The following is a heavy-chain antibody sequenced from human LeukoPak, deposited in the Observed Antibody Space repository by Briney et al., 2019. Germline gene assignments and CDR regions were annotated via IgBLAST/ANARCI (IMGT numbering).Heavy chain of an antibody. CDR3: ARTDSSGYYYPPVFDY. V-gene: IGHV1-18*01. Sequence: ASVKVSCKAFGYTFTSYGISWVRQAPGQGLEWMGWISAYNGNTNYAQKLQGRATMTTDTSTSTAYMELRSLRSDDTAVYYCARTDSSGYYYPPVFDYWGQGTLVTVSS. D-gene: IGHD3-22*01. J-gene: IGHJ4*02. CDR2: ISAYNGNT. CDR1: GYTFTSYG.